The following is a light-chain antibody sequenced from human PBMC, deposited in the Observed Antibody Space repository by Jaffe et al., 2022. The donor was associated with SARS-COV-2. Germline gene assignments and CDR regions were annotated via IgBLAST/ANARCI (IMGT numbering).Light chain of an antibody. CDR1: SSDVGGYNY. Sequence: QSALTQPASVSGSPGQSITISCTGTSSDVGGYNYVSWYQQHPGKAPKFMIYDVSSRPSGVSNRFSGSKSGNTASLTISGLQAEDEADYYCSSYSSTSTRVFGTGTKVTVL. V-gene: IGLV2-14*01. CDR2: DVS. CDR3: SSYSSTSTRV. J-gene: IGLJ1*01.